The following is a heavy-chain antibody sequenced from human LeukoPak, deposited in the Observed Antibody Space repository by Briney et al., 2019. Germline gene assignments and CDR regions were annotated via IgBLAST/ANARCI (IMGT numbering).Heavy chain of an antibody. CDR3: ARVRYYYYRSGYPTPFDP. Sequence: PGGSLRLSCAASGFTFSGYGMTWVRQAPGKGLEWVSAISGGGGGTYYADSVKGRVTISRDNAKNSLYLQMNSLRAEDPGVYYCARVRYYYYRSGYPTPFDPGGQGTRLPVSP. CDR2: ISGGGGGT. V-gene: IGHV3-23*01. J-gene: IGHJ5*02. CDR1: GFTFSGYG. D-gene: IGHD3-22*01.